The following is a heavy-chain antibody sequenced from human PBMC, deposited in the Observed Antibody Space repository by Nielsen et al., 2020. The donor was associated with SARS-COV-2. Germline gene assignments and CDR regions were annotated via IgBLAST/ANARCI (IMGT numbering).Heavy chain of an antibody. CDR1: GFTFSASG. J-gene: IGHJ6*03. V-gene: IGHV4-34*01. Sequence: ESLKISCAASGFTFSASGMNWVRQSPGKGLEWIGEVSHSGSTNYSPSLKSRVTLSMDKSRRQFSLRLASVSAADTAVYFCARGDLVVVPSPLLGLGPIFYYFCLDVWGKGTTVIVSS. CDR3: ARGDLVVVPSPLLGLGPIFYYFCLDV. D-gene: IGHD2-2*02. CDR2: VSHSGST.